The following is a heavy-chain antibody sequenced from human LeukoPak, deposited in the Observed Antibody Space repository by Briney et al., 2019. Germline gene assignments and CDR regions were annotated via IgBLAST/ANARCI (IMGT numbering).Heavy chain of an antibody. V-gene: IGHV4-61*02. D-gene: IGHD2-2*01. Sequence: SQTLSLTCTVSGGSISSGSYYWSWLRQPAGTGLEWIGRIYTSGSTNYNPSLKSRVTISVDTSKNQFSLKLSSVTAADTAVYYCAGTPIVVVPAAPYGEAYYFDYWGQGTLVTVSS. CDR3: AGTPIVVVPAAPYGEAYYFDY. CDR1: GGSISSGSYY. CDR2: IYTSGST. J-gene: IGHJ4*02.